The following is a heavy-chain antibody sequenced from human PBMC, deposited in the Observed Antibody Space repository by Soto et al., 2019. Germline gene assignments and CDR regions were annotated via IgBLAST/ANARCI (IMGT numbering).Heavy chain of an antibody. D-gene: IGHD1-26*01. CDR2: ISGSGGST. J-gene: IGHJ4*02. V-gene: IGHV3-23*01. CDR3: AKYDSGSCYLDY. CDR1: GFTFSSYA. Sequence: LRLSCAASGFTFSSYAMSWVRQAPGKGLEWVSAISGSGGSTYYADSVKGRFTISRDNSKNTLYLQMNGLRAEDTAVYYCAKYDSGSCYLDYWGQGTLVTVSS.